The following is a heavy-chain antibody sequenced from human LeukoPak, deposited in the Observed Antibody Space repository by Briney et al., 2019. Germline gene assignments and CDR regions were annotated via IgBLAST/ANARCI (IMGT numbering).Heavy chain of an antibody. D-gene: IGHD5-18*01. Sequence: ASVTVSFKFSGYTLTELSLHWLRQAPGKGLEWMGGFDPEDGETIYAQKFQGRVTMTEDTSTDTAYMELSSLRSEDTAVYYCATRLDLDTAFDWGQGTLVSVSS. CDR3: ATRLDLDTAFD. CDR1: GYTLTELS. V-gene: IGHV1-24*01. J-gene: IGHJ4*02. CDR2: FDPEDGET.